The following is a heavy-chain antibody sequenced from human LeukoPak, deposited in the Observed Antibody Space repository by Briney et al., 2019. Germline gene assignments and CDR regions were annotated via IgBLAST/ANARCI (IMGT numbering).Heavy chain of an antibody. Sequence: PGGSLRLSCAASGFTLSSNWMSWVRQAPGKGLEWVANIKQDGSDKYYVDSVKGRFTISRDNAKNLLYLQMNSLRAEDTAVYYCATDRGWLQFDYWGQGTLVTVSS. CDR3: ATDRGWLQFDY. CDR1: GFTLSSNW. V-gene: IGHV3-7*01. J-gene: IGHJ4*02. CDR2: IKQDGSDK. D-gene: IGHD5-24*01.